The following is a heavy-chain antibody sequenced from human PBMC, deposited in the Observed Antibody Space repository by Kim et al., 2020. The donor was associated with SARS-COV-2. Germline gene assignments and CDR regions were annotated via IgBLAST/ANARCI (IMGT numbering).Heavy chain of an antibody. Sequence: SETLSLTCTVSGGSISSGGYYWSWIRQHPGKGLEWIGYIYYSGSTYYNPSLKSRVTISVDTSKNQFSLKLSSVTAADTAVYYCATLGYCSGGSPCEDYWGQGTLVTVSS. CDR1: GGSISSGGYY. J-gene: IGHJ4*02. V-gene: IGHV4-31*03. CDR2: IYYSGST. D-gene: IGHD2-15*01. CDR3: ATLGYCSGGSPCEDY.